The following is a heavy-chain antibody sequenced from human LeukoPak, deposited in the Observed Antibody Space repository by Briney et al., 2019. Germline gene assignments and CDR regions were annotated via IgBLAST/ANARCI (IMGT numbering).Heavy chain of an antibody. J-gene: IGHJ4*02. D-gene: IGHD3-9*01. CDR1: GGTFRNYA. CDR2: IIPIFGAS. CDR3: ARDSIDNYDILTGCGRGDY. Sequence: SVKVSCKASGGTFRNYAISWVRQAPGHGLEWMGGIIPIFGASNYAQKFQGRVTITADKSTSTTYMELSSLRSEDTAVYYCARDSIDNYDILTGCGRGDYWGQGTLVTVSS. V-gene: IGHV1-69*06.